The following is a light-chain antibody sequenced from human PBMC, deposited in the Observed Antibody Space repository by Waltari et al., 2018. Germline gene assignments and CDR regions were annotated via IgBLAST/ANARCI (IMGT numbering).Light chain of an antibody. V-gene: IGKV3-20*01. CDR2: GTS. J-gene: IGKJ3*01. Sequence: EIELTQSPGTLSLSPGERATLSCRASQTVTISYVAWYQQKPGQAPRLLIYGTSHRATGIPDRFSGSGSGTDFTLTISRLEPEDFAVYYCRHYGNLLTFGPGTRVDIK. CDR1: QTVTISY. CDR3: RHYGNLLT.